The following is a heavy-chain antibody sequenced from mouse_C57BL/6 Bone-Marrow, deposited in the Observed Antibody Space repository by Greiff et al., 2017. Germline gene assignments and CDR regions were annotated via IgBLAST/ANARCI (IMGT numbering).Heavy chain of an antibody. CDR2: ITYDGSN. D-gene: IGHD1-1*01. Sequence: DVKLQESGPGLVKPSQSLSLTCSVTGYSITSGYYWNWIRQFPGNKLEWMGYITYDGSNNYNPSLKNRISITRDTSKNQFFLKLNSVTTEDTATYYCARLYYYGSSYRYFDVWGTGTTVTVSS. CDR1: GYSITSGYY. J-gene: IGHJ1*03. V-gene: IGHV3-6*01. CDR3: ARLYYYGSSYRYFDV.